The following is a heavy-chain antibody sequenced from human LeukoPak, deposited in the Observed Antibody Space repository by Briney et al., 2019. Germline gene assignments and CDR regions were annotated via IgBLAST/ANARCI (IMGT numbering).Heavy chain of an antibody. Sequence: PGGSLRLSCAASGFTVSSNYMSWVRQAPGKGLEWVSVIYSGGSTYYADSVKGRFTISRDNSKNTLYLQMNSLRAEDTAVYYCASTLIGSSSWSYYFDYWGQGTLVTVSS. V-gene: IGHV3-53*01. CDR2: IYSGGST. CDR1: GFTVSSNY. D-gene: IGHD6-13*01. CDR3: ASTLIGSSSWSYYFDY. J-gene: IGHJ4*02.